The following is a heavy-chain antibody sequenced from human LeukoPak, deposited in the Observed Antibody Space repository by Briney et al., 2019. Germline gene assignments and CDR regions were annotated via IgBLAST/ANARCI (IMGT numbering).Heavy chain of an antibody. CDR1: GGSISRSSYY. D-gene: IGHD5-18*01. Sequence: PSETLSLTCTVSGGSISRSSYYWGWIRQPPGKGLEWIGIINYRGSTYYNPSLKSRVTISVDTSKNQVSLKLSSVTAADTAVYSCRCLAMVTSWGRVAFDVWGQGTMVTVSS. CDR2: INYRGST. CDR3: RCLAMVTSWGRVAFDV. V-gene: IGHV4-39*01. J-gene: IGHJ3*01.